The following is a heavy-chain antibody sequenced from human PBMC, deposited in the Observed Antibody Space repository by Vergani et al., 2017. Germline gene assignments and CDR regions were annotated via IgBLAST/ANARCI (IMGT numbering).Heavy chain of an antibody. CDR2: IVVGSGNT. CDR3: AADKYYDILTGYSEPSNGFDP. D-gene: IGHD3-9*01. Sequence: QMQLVQSGPEVKKPGTSVKVSCKASGFTFTSSAVQWVRQARGQRLEWIGWIVVGSGNTNYAQKFQERVTITRDMSTSTAYMELSSLRSEDTAVCYCAADKYYDILTGYSEPSNGFDPWGQGTLVTVSS. J-gene: IGHJ5*02. CDR1: GFTFTSSA. V-gene: IGHV1-58*01.